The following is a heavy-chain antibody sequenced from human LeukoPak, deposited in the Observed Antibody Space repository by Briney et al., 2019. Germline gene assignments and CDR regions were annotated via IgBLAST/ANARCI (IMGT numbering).Heavy chain of an antibody. D-gene: IGHD3-22*01. CDR3: ASFGSSGYYLFDY. Sequence: SVKVSCKASGGTFSSYAISWVRQAPGQGLEWMGRIIPILGIANYAQKFQGRVTITADKSTSTAYMELSSLRSEDTAVYYCASFGSSGYYLFDYWGQGTLVTVSS. J-gene: IGHJ4*02. CDR2: IIPILGIA. CDR1: GGTFSSYA. V-gene: IGHV1-69*04.